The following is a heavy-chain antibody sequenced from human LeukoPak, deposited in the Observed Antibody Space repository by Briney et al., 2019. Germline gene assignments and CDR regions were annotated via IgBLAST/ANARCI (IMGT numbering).Heavy chain of an antibody. J-gene: IGHJ6*03. V-gene: IGHV1-69*13. CDR2: IIPIFGTA. CDR3: ARGGSGSYHYYYYYMDV. D-gene: IGHD3-10*01. Sequence: ASVKVSCKASGYTFTSYAMHWVRQAPGQRLEWMGGIIPIFGTANYAQKFQGRVTITADESTSTAYMELSSLRSEDTAVYYCARGGSGSYHYYYYYMDVWGKGTTVTISS. CDR1: GYTFTSYA.